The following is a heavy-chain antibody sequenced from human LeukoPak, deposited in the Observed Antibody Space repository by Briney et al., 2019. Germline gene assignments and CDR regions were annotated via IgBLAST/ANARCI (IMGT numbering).Heavy chain of an antibody. CDR1: GGTFSSYA. CDR2: IIPILGIA. CDR3: ASRGDTAMEFRY. Sequence: SVKVSCKASGGTFSSYAISWVRQAPGQGLEWMGRIIPILGIANYAQKFQGRVTITADKSTSTAYMELSSLRSEDTAVYYCASRGDTAMEFRYWGQGTLVTVSS. V-gene: IGHV1-69*04. D-gene: IGHD5-18*01. J-gene: IGHJ4*02.